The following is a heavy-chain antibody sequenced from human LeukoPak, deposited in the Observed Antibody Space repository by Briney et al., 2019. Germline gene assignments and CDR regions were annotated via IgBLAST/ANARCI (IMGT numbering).Heavy chain of an antibody. Sequence: SETLSLTCTVSGGSISSSSYYWGWIRQPPGKGLEWIGSIYYSGCTYYNPSLKSRVAISVDTSKNQFSLKLSSVTAADTAVYYCATISSGLLGVYWGQGTLVTVSS. J-gene: IGHJ4*02. V-gene: IGHV4-39*01. CDR2: IYYSGCT. CDR3: ATISSGLLGVY. CDR1: GGSISSSSYY. D-gene: IGHD6-19*01.